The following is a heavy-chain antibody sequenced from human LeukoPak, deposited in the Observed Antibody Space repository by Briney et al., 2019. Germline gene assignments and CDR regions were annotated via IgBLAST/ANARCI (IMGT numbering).Heavy chain of an antibody. J-gene: IGHJ4*02. CDR1: GFTFRSYA. D-gene: IGHD1-26*01. Sequence: PGGSLRLSCAASGFTFRSYAMSWVRQAPGKGLEWVSAISDSDSGTYYADSVKGRFTISRDNSKNTLYLQMNSLRAEDTAVYYCAKVISGSYPADYYFDYWGQGTLVTVSS. V-gene: IGHV3-23*01. CDR2: ISDSDSGT. CDR3: AKVISGSYPADYYFDY.